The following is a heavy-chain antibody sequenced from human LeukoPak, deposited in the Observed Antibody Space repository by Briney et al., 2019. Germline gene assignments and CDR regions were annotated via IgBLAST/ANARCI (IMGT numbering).Heavy chain of an antibody. CDR1: GFTFSNYA. Sequence: SGGSLRLSCVASGFTFSNYAMHWVRQAPGKGLEWVSAISGSGGSTYYADSVKGRFTISRDNSKNTLYLQMNSLRAEDTAVYYCAKDRGFRRWGQGTLVTVSS. J-gene: IGHJ4*02. CDR3: AKDRGFRR. CDR2: ISGSGGST. D-gene: IGHD1-14*01. V-gene: IGHV3-23*01.